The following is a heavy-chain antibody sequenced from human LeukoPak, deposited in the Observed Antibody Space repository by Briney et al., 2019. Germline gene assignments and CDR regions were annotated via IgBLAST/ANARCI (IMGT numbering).Heavy chain of an antibody. J-gene: IGHJ4*02. CDR3: AKGKGSSSSSIDW. V-gene: IGHV3-23*01. D-gene: IGHD2-15*01. Sequence: GGSLRLSCAASGFTFNNYAMSWVRQAPGKGLEWVSAISGSAGSTYYADSVKGRFTISRDNSKNILYLQIHSLRAEDTAVYYCAKGKGSSSSSIDWWGQGTLVTVSS. CDR1: GFTFNNYA. CDR2: ISGSAGST.